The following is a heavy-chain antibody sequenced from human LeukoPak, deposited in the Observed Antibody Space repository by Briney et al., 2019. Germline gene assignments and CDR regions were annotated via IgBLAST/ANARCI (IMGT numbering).Heavy chain of an antibody. CDR1: GFTFSSSS. D-gene: IGHD1-26*01. Sequence: GSLRLSCAASGFTFSSSSMNWIRQPPGKGLEWIGEINHSGSTNYNPSLKSRVTISVDTSKNQFSLKLSSVTAADTAVYYCARGLVGADWGQGTLVTVSS. CDR2: INHSGST. CDR3: ARGLVGAD. J-gene: IGHJ4*02. V-gene: IGHV4-34*01.